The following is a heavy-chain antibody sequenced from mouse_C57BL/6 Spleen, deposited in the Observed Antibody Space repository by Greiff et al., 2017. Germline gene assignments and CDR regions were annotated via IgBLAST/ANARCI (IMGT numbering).Heavy chain of an antibody. CDR2: IDPSDSYT. CDR3: ALWSLAY. CDR1: GYTFTSYW. D-gene: IGHD1-1*02. V-gene: IGHV1-69*01. J-gene: IGHJ3*01. Sequence: VQLQQPGAELVMPGASVKLSCKASGYTFTSYWMHWVKQRPGQGLEWLGAIDPSDSYTNYNQKFKGKSTLTVDKSSSTAYMQLSSLTSEDSAVYYCALWSLAYWGQGTLVTVSA.